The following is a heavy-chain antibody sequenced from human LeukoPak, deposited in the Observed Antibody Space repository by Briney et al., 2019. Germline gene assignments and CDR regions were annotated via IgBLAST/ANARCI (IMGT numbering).Heavy chain of an antibody. CDR3: ARGPRGGATRYYFDY. J-gene: IGHJ4*02. D-gene: IGHD1-26*01. CDR2: IIPIFGTA. Sequence: SVTVSFKASVGTFSSYAISWVRQAPGQGLEWMGRIIPIFGTANYAQKFQGRVTITADKSTSTAYMELSSLRSEDTAVYYCARGPRGGATRYYFDYWGQGTLVTVSS. CDR1: VGTFSSYA. V-gene: IGHV1-69*06.